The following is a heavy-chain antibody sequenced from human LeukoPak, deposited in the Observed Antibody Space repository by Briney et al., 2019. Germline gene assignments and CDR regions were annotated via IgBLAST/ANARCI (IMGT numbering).Heavy chain of an antibody. CDR2: VWFDGTKR. CDR3: AKGSAFNYDSSGYADY. D-gene: IGHD3-22*01. Sequence: GRSLILSCAASGFNFDGYGMHWVRQTPGKGLERVAVVWFDGTKRDYAESVKGRFTISRDNSKNTVYLEMNRLRVGDTAIYYCAKGSAFNYDSSGYADYWGQGTLVIVSS. V-gene: IGHV3-33*06. J-gene: IGHJ4*02. CDR1: GFNFDGYG.